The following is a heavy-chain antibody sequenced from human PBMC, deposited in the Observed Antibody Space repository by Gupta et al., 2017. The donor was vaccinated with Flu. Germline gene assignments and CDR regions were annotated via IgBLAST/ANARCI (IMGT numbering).Heavy chain of an antibody. J-gene: IGHJ6*02. CDR1: GGSISSYY. Sequence: QVQLQESGPGLVKPSETLSLTCTVSGGSISSYYWSWIRQPPGKGLEWIGYIYYSGSTNYNPSLKSRVTISVDTSKNQFSLKLSSVTAADTAVYYCARLGPVVVVPAARYYYYGMDVWGQGTTVTVSS. CDR3: ARLGPVVVVPAARYYYYGMDV. D-gene: IGHD2-2*01. CDR2: IYYSGST. V-gene: IGHV4-59*08.